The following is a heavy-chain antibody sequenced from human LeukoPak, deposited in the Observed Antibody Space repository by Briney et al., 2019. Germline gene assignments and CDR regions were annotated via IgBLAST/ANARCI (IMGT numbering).Heavy chain of an antibody. V-gene: IGHV3-23*01. CDR3: ARAGLMVRGVEFDY. J-gene: IGHJ4*02. CDR2: ISGSGGST. Sequence: GGSLRLSCAASGFTFSSNAMSWVRQAPGKGLEWVSAISGSGGSTYYADSVKGRFTISRDNSKNTLYLQMNSLRAEDTAVYYCARAGLMVRGVEFDYWGQGTLVTVSS. CDR1: GFTFSSNA. D-gene: IGHD3-10*01.